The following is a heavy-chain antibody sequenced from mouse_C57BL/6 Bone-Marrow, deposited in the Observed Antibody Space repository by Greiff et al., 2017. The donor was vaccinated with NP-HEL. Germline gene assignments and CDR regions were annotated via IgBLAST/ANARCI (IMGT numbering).Heavy chain of an antibody. Sequence: QVQLQQSGAELARPGASVKLSCKASGYTFTSYGISWVKQRTGQGLEWIGEIYPRSGNTYYNEKFKGKATLTADKSSSTAYMALRSLTSEDAAVYFCARRGGCMVTTDYFDYWGQGTTLTVSS. CDR1: GYTFTSYG. V-gene: IGHV1-81*01. CDR2: IYPRSGNT. CDR3: ARRGGCMVTTDYFDY. D-gene: IGHD2-2*01. J-gene: IGHJ2*01.